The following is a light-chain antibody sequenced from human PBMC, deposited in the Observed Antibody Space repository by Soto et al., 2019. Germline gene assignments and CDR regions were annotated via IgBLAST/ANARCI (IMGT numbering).Light chain of an antibody. CDR1: QSVRTY. CDR3: QQCVGSPLT. CDR2: DAS. Sequence: EIVLTQSPVTLSLSPGERATLSCRASQSVRTYLAWYQVKPGQAPRLLIYDASRRASGVPARFSGSGSGTDFTLTISSLEPEDFALYYCQQCVGSPLTFGGGTKVDIK. V-gene: IGKV3-11*01. J-gene: IGKJ4*01.